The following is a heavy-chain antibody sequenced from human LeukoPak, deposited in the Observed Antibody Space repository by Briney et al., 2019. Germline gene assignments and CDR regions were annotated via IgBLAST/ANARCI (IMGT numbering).Heavy chain of an antibody. CDR3: ARGQVYSSSWGDYYYGMDV. D-gene: IGHD6-13*01. J-gene: IGHJ6*02. CDR2: MNPNRGNT. CDR1: GYTFTRYD. V-gene: IGHV1-8*01. Sequence: ASVNVSCKASGYTFTRYDINWVRQAAGQGLEWMGWMNPNRGNTGYAQKFQGRVTMTRNTSISTAYMELSSLRSEDTAVYYCARGQVYSSSWGDYYYGMDVWGQGTTVTVSS.